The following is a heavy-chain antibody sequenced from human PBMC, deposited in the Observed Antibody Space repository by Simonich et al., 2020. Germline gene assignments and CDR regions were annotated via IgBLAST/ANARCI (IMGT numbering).Heavy chain of an antibody. J-gene: IGHJ3*02. CDR3: ARGPRWTGDDAFDI. V-gene: IGHV1-2*02. CDR2: INPNSGGT. Sequence: QVQLVQSGAEVKKPGASVKVSCMASGYTFTGYYIHWVRQAPGQGLEGMGWINPNSGGTNYAQKVQGRVTMTRDTSISTAYMELSRLRSDDTAVYYCARGPRWTGDDAFDIWGQGTMVTVSS. D-gene: IGHD7-27*01. CDR1: GYTFTGYY.